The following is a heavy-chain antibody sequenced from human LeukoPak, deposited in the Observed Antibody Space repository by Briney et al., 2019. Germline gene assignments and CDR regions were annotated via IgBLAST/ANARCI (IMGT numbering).Heavy chain of an antibody. CDR2: FDPEDGET. CDR1: GYTLTELS. D-gene: IGHD4-17*01. J-gene: IGHJ4*02. Sequence: ASVKVSCKVSGYTLTELSMHWVRQAPGKGLEWMGGFDPEDGETIYAQKFQGRVTMTEDTSTDTAYMELSSLRSEDTAVYYCARGGGGAEGYGDHESLDYWGQGTLVTVSS. CDR3: ARGGGGAEGYGDHESLDY. V-gene: IGHV1-24*01.